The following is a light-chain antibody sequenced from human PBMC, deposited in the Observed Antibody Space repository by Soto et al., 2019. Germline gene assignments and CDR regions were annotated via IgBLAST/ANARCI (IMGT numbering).Light chain of an antibody. CDR3: QQYDSSPLT. V-gene: IGKV3-20*01. Sequence: EIVLTQSPGTLSLSPGERATLSCRASQSVSSSFLAWYQQKPGQAPRLLIYGASSRATGIPDRFSGSGSGTPFTLTISSLEPEDVAVYYCQQYDSSPLTFGRGTKVEI. CDR2: GAS. CDR1: QSVSSSF. J-gene: IGKJ4*01.